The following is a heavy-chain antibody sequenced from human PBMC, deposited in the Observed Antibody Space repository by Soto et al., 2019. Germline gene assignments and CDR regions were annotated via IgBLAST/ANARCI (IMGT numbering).Heavy chain of an antibody. J-gene: IGHJ6*02. CDR3: ARGDYRGMDYYGMDV. Sequence: PGGSLRLSCAASGFTFSSYGMHWVRQAPGKRLEWVAVIWYDGSNKYYADSVKGRFTISRDNSKNTLYLQMNSLRAEDTAVYYCARGDYRGMDYYGMDVWGQGTTVTSP. CDR2: IWYDGSNK. D-gene: IGHD4-17*01. V-gene: IGHV3-33*01. CDR1: GFTFSSYG.